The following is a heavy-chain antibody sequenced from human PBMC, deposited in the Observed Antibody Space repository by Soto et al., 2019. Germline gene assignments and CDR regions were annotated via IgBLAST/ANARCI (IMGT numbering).Heavy chain of an antibody. CDR1: GGSMSSNY. J-gene: IGHJ4*02. D-gene: IGHD6-13*01. Sequence: SENLSLTFTVSGGSMSSNYWTWILQPPLKVLEWIGYVYNSGSTNYNPSLKSRVTISEDTSKRQFSLKVNSMTAADTAVYYCARYRREAVAGYTLDNWGQGILVTVSS. CDR2: VYNSGST. CDR3: ARYRREAVAGYTLDN. V-gene: IGHV4-59*01.